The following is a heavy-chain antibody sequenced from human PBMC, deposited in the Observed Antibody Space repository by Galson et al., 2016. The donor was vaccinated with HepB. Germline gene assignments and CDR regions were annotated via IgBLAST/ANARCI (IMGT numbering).Heavy chain of an antibody. Sequence: SETLSLTCTVSGGSISSYFWSWIRQPPGEGLEWVGFIYYGGGTNYNPSLKSRATISVDMSKNHFSLNLRSVTAADTAVYYCARGDEGQSYYESSGYYDDAFDIWGQGTMVTVSS. V-gene: IGHV4-59*01. CDR3: ARGDEGQSYYESSGYYDDAFDI. CDR2: IYYGGGT. D-gene: IGHD3-22*01. J-gene: IGHJ3*02. CDR1: GGSISSYF.